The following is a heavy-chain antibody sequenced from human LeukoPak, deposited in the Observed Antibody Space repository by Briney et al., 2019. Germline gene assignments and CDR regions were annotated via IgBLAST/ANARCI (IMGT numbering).Heavy chain of an antibody. Sequence: ASVKVSCTVSGGTFSSYTISWVRQGPGQGLEWMGRIIPILGIANYAKKFQGRVTITADKSTSTAYMELSSLRSEDTAVYYCARGGPYYDSTNNWFDPWGQGTLVTVSS. J-gene: IGHJ5*02. CDR2: IIPILGIA. D-gene: IGHD3-22*01. CDR1: GGTFSSYT. V-gene: IGHV1-69*02. CDR3: ARGGPYYDSTNNWFDP.